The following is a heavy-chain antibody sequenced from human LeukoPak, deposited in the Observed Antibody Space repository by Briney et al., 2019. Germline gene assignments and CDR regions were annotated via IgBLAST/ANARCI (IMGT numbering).Heavy chain of an antibody. CDR2: ISGSGGST. CDR1: GFTFSSYA. Sequence: GGSLRLSCAASGFTFSSYAMSWVRQAPGKGLEWVSAISGSGGSTYYADSVKGRFTISRDNSKNTLYLQMNSLRAEDTAVYYCARDPPLLWFGGPGADDAFDIWGQGTMVTVSS. J-gene: IGHJ3*02. D-gene: IGHD3-10*01. V-gene: IGHV3-23*01. CDR3: ARDPPLLWFGGPGADDAFDI.